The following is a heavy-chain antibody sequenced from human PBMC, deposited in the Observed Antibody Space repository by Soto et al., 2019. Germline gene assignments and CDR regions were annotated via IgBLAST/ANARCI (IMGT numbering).Heavy chain of an antibody. D-gene: IGHD3-22*01. CDR3: TFPSEWYDGGGSLGTDY. CDR1: GFTFSNAW. J-gene: IGHJ4*02. V-gene: IGHV3-15*01. CDR2: IKSKTDGGTT. Sequence: EVQLVESGGGLVKPGGSLRLSCVASGFTFSNAWMSWVRQAPGKGLEWVGRIKSKTDGGTTDYAAPVKGRFTISRDDSKNTLYLQMNRLKTEDTAVYYCTFPSEWYDGGGSLGTDYWGQGTLFTVSS.